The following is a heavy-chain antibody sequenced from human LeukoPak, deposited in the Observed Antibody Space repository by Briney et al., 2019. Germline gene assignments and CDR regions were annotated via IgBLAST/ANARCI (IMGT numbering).Heavy chain of an antibody. CDR2: IKSKADGGTT. Sequence: PGGSLRLSCAASGFTFSNAWMSWVRQAPGKGLEWVGRIKSKADGGTTDYAAPVKGRFTISRDDSKNTLYLQMNSLKTEDTAVYYCTTSYYFGSTNIDYWGQGTLVTVSS. J-gene: IGHJ4*02. D-gene: IGHD3-10*01. CDR3: TTSYYFGSTNIDY. V-gene: IGHV3-15*01. CDR1: GFTFSNAW.